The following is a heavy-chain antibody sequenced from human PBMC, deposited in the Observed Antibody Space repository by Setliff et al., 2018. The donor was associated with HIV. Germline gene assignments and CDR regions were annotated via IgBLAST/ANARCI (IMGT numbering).Heavy chain of an antibody. D-gene: IGHD1-1*01. CDR2: IHTDGTTT. J-gene: IGHJ4*02. CDR3: VRAKNWNDFDY. CDR1: GFTFSSYA. V-gene: IGHV3-74*03. Sequence: GGSLRLSCAASGFTFSSYAMGWVRQAPGKGLMWVSRIHTDGTTTMYAGSVKGRFTISRESAKSTLYLQMNSLRAEDTALYYCVRAKNWNDFDYWGQGTLVTVSS.